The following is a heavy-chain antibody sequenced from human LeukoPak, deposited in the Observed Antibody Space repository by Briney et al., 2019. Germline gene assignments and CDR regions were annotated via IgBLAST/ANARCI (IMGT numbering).Heavy chain of an antibody. D-gene: IGHD2-2*01. J-gene: IGHJ5*02. Sequence: PSETLSLTCTVSGGSISSSSYYWGRIRQPPGKGLAWIGSIYYSGSTYYNPSLKSRVTISVDTSKNQFSLKLSSVTAADTAVYYCARPKSSTSYNWFDPWGQGTLVTVSS. V-gene: IGHV4-39*01. CDR2: IYYSGST. CDR1: GGSISSSSYY. CDR3: ARPKSSTSYNWFDP.